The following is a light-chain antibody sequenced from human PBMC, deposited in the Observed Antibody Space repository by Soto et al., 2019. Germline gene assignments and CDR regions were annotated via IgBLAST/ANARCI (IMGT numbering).Light chain of an antibody. CDR2: AAS. Sequence: AIRMTQSPSSFSASTGDRVTITCRASQHIGTYLAWYQQKPANAPNLLIYAASTLQSGVPSMFSGSGSGTDFTLTISWLQAEDFATYYCQQYYDYPRTFGQGTKVEIK. J-gene: IGKJ1*01. CDR3: QQYYDYPRT. CDR1: QHIGTY. V-gene: IGKV1-8*01.